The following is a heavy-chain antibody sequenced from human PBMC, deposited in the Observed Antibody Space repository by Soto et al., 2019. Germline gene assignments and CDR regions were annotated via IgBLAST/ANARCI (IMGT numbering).Heavy chain of an antibody. Sequence: SETLSLTCTVSGGSISSSSYYWGWIRQPPGKGLEWIATIYYSGSTYYNPSLKSRVTISVDTSKNQISLKLSSVTAADTAVYYCATYYDTSGYYLGNFAYWGQGTLVTVSS. V-gene: IGHV4-39*01. CDR3: ATYYDTSGYYLGNFAY. J-gene: IGHJ4*02. CDR1: GGSISSSSYY. D-gene: IGHD3-22*01. CDR2: IYYSGST.